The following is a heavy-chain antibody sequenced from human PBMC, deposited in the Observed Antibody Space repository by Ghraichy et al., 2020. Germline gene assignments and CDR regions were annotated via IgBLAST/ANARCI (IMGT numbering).Heavy chain of an antibody. J-gene: IGHJ4*02. CDR2: IYYSGST. CDR3: ARDLARSGPDY. V-gene: IGHV4-39*07. CDR1: GGSISSSSYY. D-gene: IGHD1-14*01. Sequence: LSLTCTVSGGSISSSSYYWGWIRQPPGKGLEWIGSIYYSGSTYYNPSLKSRVTISVDTSKNQFSLKLSSVTAADTAVYYCARDLARSGPDYWGQGTLVTVSS.